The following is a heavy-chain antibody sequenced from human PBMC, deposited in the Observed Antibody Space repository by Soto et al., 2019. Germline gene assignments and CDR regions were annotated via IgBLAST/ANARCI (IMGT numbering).Heavy chain of an antibody. CDR1: GFTVSSNY. CDR2: IYSGGST. J-gene: IGHJ6*02. V-gene: IGHV3-66*01. Sequence: PGGSLRLSCAASGFTVSSNYMSWVRQAPGKGLEWVSVIYSGGSTYYADSVKGRFTISRDNSKNTLYLQMNSLRAEDTAVYYCASGYCSSTSCYRPYYYYYGMDVWGQGTTVTVSS. D-gene: IGHD2-2*01. CDR3: ASGYCSSTSCYRPYYYYYGMDV.